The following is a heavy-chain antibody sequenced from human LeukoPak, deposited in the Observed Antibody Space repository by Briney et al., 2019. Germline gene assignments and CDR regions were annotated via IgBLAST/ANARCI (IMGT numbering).Heavy chain of an antibody. D-gene: IGHD4-17*01. V-gene: IGHV4-59*08. CDR2: INYSEST. CDR1: GGSISSFD. CDR3: ARLPTH. Sequence: PSETLSLTCTVSGGSISSFDWSWIRQPPGKGLEWIGNINYSESTDCNPSLKSRVTISVDTSNNQFSLKLSSVTATDTAVYYCARLPTHWGQGTLVTVSS. J-gene: IGHJ4*02.